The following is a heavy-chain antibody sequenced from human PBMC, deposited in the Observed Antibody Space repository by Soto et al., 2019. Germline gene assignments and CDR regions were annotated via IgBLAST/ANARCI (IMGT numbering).Heavy chain of an antibody. Sequence: ASVKVSCKVSGYTLTELSMHWVRQAPGKGLEWMGGFDPEDGETIYAQKFQGRVTMTEDTSTDTAYMELSSLRSEDTAVYYCATKGEGTYYYDSSGAFDIWGQGTMVTVSS. J-gene: IGHJ3*02. CDR3: ATKGEGTYYYDSSGAFDI. CDR1: GYTLTELS. CDR2: FDPEDGET. D-gene: IGHD3-22*01. V-gene: IGHV1-24*01.